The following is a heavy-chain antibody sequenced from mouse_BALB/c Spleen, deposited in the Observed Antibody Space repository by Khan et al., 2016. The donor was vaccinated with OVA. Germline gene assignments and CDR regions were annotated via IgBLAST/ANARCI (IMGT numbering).Heavy chain of an antibody. CDR1: GYTFTNYW. CDR3: TREGVDASSFAY. J-gene: IGHJ3*01. CDR2: IYPSDSYT. Sequence: QVQLQQPGAELVRPGASVKLSCKASGYTFTNYWINWVKQRPGQGLEWIGNIYPSDSYTNYNQKFKDKATLTVDKSSSTAYMQLSSPTSDDSAVYYCTREGVDASSFAYWGQGTLVTVSA. V-gene: IGHV1-69*02.